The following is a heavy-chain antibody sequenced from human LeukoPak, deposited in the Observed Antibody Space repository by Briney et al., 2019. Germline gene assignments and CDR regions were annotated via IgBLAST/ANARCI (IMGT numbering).Heavy chain of an antibody. D-gene: IGHD1-26*01. CDR1: GYTFTSYG. Sequence: GASVKVSCKASGYTFTSYGISWVRQAPGQGLEWMGWISAYNGNTNYAQKLQGRVTMTTDTSTSTAYMELRSLRSDDTAVYYCAREVSAVVVGGINWFDPWGQGTLVTVSS. V-gene: IGHV1-18*01. CDR3: AREVSAVVVGGINWFDP. CDR2: ISAYNGNT. J-gene: IGHJ5*02.